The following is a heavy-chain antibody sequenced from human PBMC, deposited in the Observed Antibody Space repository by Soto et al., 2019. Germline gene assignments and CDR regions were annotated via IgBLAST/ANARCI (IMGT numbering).Heavy chain of an antibody. CDR3: ARGLQRSKSYYYYYMDV. J-gene: IGHJ6*03. CDR1: GDTFSNHS. V-gene: IGHV1-69*02. CDR2: VIPLLSIS. Sequence: QVQLVQSGAEVKKPGSSVKVSCKASGDTFSNHSINWVRQAPGQGLEWMGRVIPLLSISNYAQKFQGRVTITADRSTSTANMELSSMRSEDTAMYYCARGLQRSKSYYYYYMDVWGKGTTVTVSS. D-gene: IGHD1-1*01.